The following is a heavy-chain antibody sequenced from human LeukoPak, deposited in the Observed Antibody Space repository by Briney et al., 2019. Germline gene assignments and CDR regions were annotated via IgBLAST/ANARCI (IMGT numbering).Heavy chain of an antibody. J-gene: IGHJ6*03. D-gene: IGHD3-10*01. CDR2: IYYSGST. Sequence: SETLSLTCTVSGGSISSSSYYWGWIRQPPGKGLEWIGSIYYSGSTYYNPSLKSRVTISVDTSKNQFSLKLSSVTAADTAVYYCARAPGRYYMDVWGKGTTVTVSS. V-gene: IGHV4-39*01. CDR3: ARAPGRYYMDV. CDR1: GGSISSSSYY.